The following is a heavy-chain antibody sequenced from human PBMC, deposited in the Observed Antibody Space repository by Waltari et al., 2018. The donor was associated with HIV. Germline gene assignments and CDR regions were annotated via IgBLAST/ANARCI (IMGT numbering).Heavy chain of an antibody. CDR3: ARGGVDTAMFVDS. Sequence: QVQLQQWGAGLLKPSETLSLNCAVYGGTFGGYHWTWIRQADGKGLEGIGEIDNQGRTNYKSSLNGRATISTDRSKNQVSLRLTSLTAADTGVYYCARGGVDTAMFVDSWGQGTLVTVSS. CDR2: IDNQGRT. CDR1: GGTFGGYH. J-gene: IGHJ4*02. D-gene: IGHD3-10*02. V-gene: IGHV4-34*02.